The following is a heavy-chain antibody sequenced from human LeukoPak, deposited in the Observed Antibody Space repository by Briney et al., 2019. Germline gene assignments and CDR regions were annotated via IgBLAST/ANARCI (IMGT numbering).Heavy chain of an antibody. CDR2: ISYGGSNK. D-gene: IGHD3-10*01. V-gene: IGHV3-30*18. J-gene: IGHJ4*02. Sequence: GGSLRLSCAASGFTFSSYGMHWVRQAPGKGLEWVAVISYGGSNKYFADSVKGRFTISRDNSKNTLYLQMNSLRAEGTAVYYCAKEGAYGSRGFFDYWGQGTLVTVSS. CDR3: AKEGAYGSRGFFDY. CDR1: GFTFSSYG.